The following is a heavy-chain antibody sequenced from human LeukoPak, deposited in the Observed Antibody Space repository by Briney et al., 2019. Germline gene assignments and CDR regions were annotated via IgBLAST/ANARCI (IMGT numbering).Heavy chain of an antibody. CDR1: GGXX. CDR2: IYYSGST. V-gene: IGHV4-31*02. J-gene: IGHJ4*02. Sequence: GGXXWSWIRQXPGKGLEWIGYIYYSGSTYYNPSLKSRVTISVDTSKNQFSLKLSSVTAADTAVYYCASGSDTAMANYFDYWGQGTLVTVSS. D-gene: IGHD5-18*01. CDR3: ASGSDTAMANYFDY.